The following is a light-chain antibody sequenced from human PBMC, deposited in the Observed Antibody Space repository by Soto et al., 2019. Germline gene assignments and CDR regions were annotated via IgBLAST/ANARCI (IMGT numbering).Light chain of an antibody. V-gene: IGLV2-23*02. CDR2: EVN. Sequence: QSALTQPAAVSGSTGQSITISCTGTSSDVGYYNFVSWYQQHPGKAPKLIIYEVNKRPSGFSNRFSGSKSGNTASLTISGLQAEDEAYYYCCSYAGSTTHYVFGTGTKLTVL. J-gene: IGLJ1*01. CDR3: CSYAGSTTHYV. CDR1: SSDVGYYNF.